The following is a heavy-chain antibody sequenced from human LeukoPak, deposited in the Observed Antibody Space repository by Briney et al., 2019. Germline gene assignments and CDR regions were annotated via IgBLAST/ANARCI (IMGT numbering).Heavy chain of an antibody. Sequence: ASVKVSCKXSGYTLTEISMHWVRQAPGKGLEWMGGFDPEDGERIYSQKFQGRVTMTEDTSTDTAYMKLSSLRSEDTAVYYCATATPMVRGVERFDYWGQGTLVTVSS. J-gene: IGHJ4*02. CDR3: ATATPMVRGVERFDY. CDR1: GYTLTEIS. CDR2: FDPEDGER. V-gene: IGHV1-24*01. D-gene: IGHD3-10*01.